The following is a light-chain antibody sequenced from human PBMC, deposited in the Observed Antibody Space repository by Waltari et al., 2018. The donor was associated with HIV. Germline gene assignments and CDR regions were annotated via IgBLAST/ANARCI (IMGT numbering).Light chain of an antibody. CDR1: RTVLYNRNY. CDR2: WTS. J-gene: IGKJ4*01. V-gene: IGKV4-1*01. CDR3: QQYYTLRST. Sequence: DIVMTQSPDSLAVSLSARATVTCTSSRTVLYNRNYLALYQQKPGQPPKVFIYWTSTRAIGVPDRFSGSGSGTDFSLTISRVQADDVAIYYCQQYYTLRSTFGGGTKIEI.